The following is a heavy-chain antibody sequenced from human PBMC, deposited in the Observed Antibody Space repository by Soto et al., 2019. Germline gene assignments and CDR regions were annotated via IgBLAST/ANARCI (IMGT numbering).Heavy chain of an antibody. V-gene: IGHV3-23*01. CDR1: GFTFRSHA. CDR3: AKKDVAGTASWFDL. CDR2: ISDSGADT. J-gene: IGHJ5*02. Sequence: EVQLLESGGGLIQPGGSLRLSCAASGFTFRSHAMSWVRQAPGKGLEWVSGISDSGADTYYADSVKGRLTVSRDNSTNTLFLQMNSRRVEDTAVYYCAKKDVAGTASWFDLWGQGALVTVSS. D-gene: IGHD1-1*01.